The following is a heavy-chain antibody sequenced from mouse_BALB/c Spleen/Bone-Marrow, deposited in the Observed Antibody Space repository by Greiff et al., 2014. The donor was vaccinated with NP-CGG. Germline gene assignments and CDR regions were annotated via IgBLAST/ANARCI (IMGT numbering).Heavy chain of an antibody. J-gene: IGHJ2*01. Sequence: SFSASFFSFPRSVMLWVIPTPGLCLALIVYLHPYNDGTKYNEKFKGKATLTSGKSSSTAYRELSSLTSEESAVYDCARRYGNYDFDYWGQGTTRTVSS. CDR2: LHPYNDGT. CDR1: FFSFPRSV. D-gene: IGHD2-10*02. CDR3: ARRYGNYDFDY. V-gene: IGHV1-14*01.